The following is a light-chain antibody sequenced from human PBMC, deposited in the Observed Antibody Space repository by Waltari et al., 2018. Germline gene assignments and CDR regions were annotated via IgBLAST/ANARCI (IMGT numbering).Light chain of an antibody. J-gene: IGKJ1*01. CDR2: GAS. CDR1: QSISAY. V-gene: IGKV1-39*01. CDR3: QQSDSLPWT. Sequence: DIQMTQSPPSLSASVGDRVTITCRASQSISAYLSWYQQKPGKAPNLLIYGASNLQSGVPSRFSGRGSGTDFTLTISSLQPEDFANYYCQQSDSLPWTFGQGTKVEIK.